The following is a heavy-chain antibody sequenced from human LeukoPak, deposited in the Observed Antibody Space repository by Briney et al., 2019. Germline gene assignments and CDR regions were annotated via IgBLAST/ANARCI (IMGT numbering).Heavy chain of an antibody. V-gene: IGHV4-59*01. CDR2: IYYSGRT. Sequence: SETLSLTCTVSGGSISSYYWSWIRQPPGKGLEWIGYIYYSGRTSYNPSLKSRVTISVDTSKNQLSLRLSSVTAADTAVYYCAREMETGSGAFDIWGQGTMVTVSS. D-gene: IGHD3-10*01. J-gene: IGHJ3*02. CDR1: GGSISSYY. CDR3: AREMETGSGAFDI.